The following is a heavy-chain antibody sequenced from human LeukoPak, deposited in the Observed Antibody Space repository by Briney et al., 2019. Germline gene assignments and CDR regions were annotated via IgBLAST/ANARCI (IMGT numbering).Heavy chain of an antibody. J-gene: IGHJ4*02. V-gene: IGHV3-49*04. CDR3: STTGTIPQSH. CDR2: IRSKASGGTT. CDR1: GFTFGDYG. Sequence: HSGGSLRLSCTASGFTFGDYGMSWVRQAPGKGLEWVGLIRSKASGGTTEYAASVKGRFSISRDDSKSIAYLQMNSLKTEDTAVYYCSTTGTIPQSHWGQGTLVTVSS. D-gene: IGHD4-17*01.